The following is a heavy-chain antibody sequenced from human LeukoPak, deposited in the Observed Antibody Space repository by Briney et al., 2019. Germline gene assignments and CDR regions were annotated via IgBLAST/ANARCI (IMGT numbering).Heavy chain of an antibody. CDR2: VYSGGDT. Sequence: GGSLRLSCAASGFTVSSNYMSWVRQAPGKGLEWVSVVYSGGDTYYAASVKGRFTISRDSAKNTLYLQMNSLRAEDTAMYYCARGLGAAAGSLNEYWGQGTLVSVSS. CDR1: GFTVSSNY. CDR3: ARGLGAAAGSLNEY. V-gene: IGHV3-53*01. D-gene: IGHD6-13*01. J-gene: IGHJ4*02.